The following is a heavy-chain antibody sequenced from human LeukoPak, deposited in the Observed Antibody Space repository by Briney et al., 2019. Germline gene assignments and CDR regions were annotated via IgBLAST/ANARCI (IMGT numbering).Heavy chain of an antibody. J-gene: IGHJ4*02. Sequence: SETLSLTCTVSGGSVSSGSYYWSWIRQPPGKGLEWIGYIYYSGSTNYNPSLKSRVTISVDTSKNQFSLRLSSVTAADTAVYYCARTPGYCSGTSCYIGYWGQGTLVTVSS. V-gene: IGHV4-61*01. CDR2: IYYSGST. D-gene: IGHD2-2*02. CDR3: ARTPGYCSGTSCYIGY. CDR1: GGSVSSGSYY.